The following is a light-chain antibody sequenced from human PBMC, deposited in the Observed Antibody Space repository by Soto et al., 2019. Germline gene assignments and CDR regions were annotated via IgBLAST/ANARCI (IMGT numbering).Light chain of an antibody. J-gene: IGKJ2*01. V-gene: IGKV3-20*01. CDR3: QQDGSSLHT. Sequence: EIVLTQPPGTLYSSPGERATLSCRASQSISSRYLAWYQLKPVQAPRLLLYATSRRATGIPDRFSGSGSGTDFSLTISRLEPEDFAVYYCQQDGSSLHTCGQGTKLEI. CDR2: ATS. CDR1: QSISSRY.